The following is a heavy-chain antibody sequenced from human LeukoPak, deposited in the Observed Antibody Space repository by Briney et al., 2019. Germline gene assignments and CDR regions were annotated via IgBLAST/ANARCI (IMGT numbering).Heavy chain of an antibody. Sequence: GGSLRLSCAASGFTFSSYGIHWVRQAPGKGLEWVAFIRYDGSNKYYADSVKGRFTISRDNSKNTLSLQMNSLRAEDTAVYYCARAGDSSGWPKGSVYYYMDVWGKGTTVTVSS. CDR3: ARAGDSSGWPKGSVYYYMDV. CDR1: GFTFSSYG. D-gene: IGHD6-19*01. CDR2: IRYDGSNK. J-gene: IGHJ6*03. V-gene: IGHV3-30*02.